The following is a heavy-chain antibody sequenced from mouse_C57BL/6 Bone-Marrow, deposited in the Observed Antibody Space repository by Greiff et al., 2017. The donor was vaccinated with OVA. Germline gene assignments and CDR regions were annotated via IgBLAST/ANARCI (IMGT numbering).Heavy chain of an antibody. Sequence: QVQLQQPGAELVKPGASVKLSCKASGYTFTSYWMQWVKQRPGQGLEWIGEIDPSDSYTNYNQKFKGKATLTVDTSSSTAYMQLSSLTSEDSAVYYCARDPVLRHWYFDVWGTGTTVTVSS. J-gene: IGHJ1*03. CDR2: IDPSDSYT. V-gene: IGHV1-50*01. D-gene: IGHD1-2*01. CDR1: GYTFTSYW. CDR3: ARDPVLRHWYFDV.